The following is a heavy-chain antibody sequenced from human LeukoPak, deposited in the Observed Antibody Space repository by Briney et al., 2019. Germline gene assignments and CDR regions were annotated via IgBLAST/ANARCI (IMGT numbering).Heavy chain of an antibody. CDR1: GFTFDDYA. J-gene: IGHJ4*02. CDR2: INLNSGSI. D-gene: IGHD3-10*01. CDR3: AKDISHYYGSGSYADY. Sequence: GTSLRLSCAASGFTFDDYAMHWVRQAPGKGLEWVSGINLNSGSIGYADSVKGRFTISRDNAKNSLYLQMNSLRAEDTALYYCAKDISHYYGSGSYADYWGQGTLVTVSS. V-gene: IGHV3-9*01.